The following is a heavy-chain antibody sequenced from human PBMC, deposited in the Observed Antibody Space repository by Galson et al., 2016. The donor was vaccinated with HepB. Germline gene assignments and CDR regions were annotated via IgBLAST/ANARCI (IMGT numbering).Heavy chain of an antibody. CDR2: INHSGST. CDR3: ARGDNPDYGDYASAYYYMDV. J-gene: IGHJ6*03. CDR1: GGSFSGYY. D-gene: IGHD4-17*01. Sequence: SETLSLTCAVYGGSFSGYYWSWIRQPPGKGLEWIGEINHSGSTNYNPSLKSRVTISVDTSKNQFSLKLSSVTAADTAVYYCARGDNPDYGDYASAYYYMDVWGKGTRVTVSS. V-gene: IGHV4-34*01.